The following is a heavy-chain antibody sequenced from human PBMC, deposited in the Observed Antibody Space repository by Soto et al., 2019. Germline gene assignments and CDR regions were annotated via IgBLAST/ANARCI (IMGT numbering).Heavy chain of an antibody. CDR1: GYTFTSYS. V-gene: IGHV1-2*04. CDR2: INPNSGGT. D-gene: IGHD3-10*01. Sequence: GASVKVSCKASGYTFTSYSMHWVRQAPGQGLEWMGWINPNSGGTNYAQKFQGWVTMTRDTSISTAYMELSRLRSDDTAVYYCARGGSLWFGELSAYYYGMDVWRQGTTVTVSS. CDR3: ARGGSLWFGELSAYYYGMDV. J-gene: IGHJ6*02.